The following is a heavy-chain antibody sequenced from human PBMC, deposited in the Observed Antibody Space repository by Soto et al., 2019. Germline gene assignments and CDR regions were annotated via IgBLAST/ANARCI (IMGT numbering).Heavy chain of an antibody. CDR3: ARVKTIPYGAAFDI. D-gene: IGHD3-3*01. CDR1: GGSISSADSF. J-gene: IGHJ3*02. CDR2: IFHTGST. Sequence: QVQLQESGPGLVKPSQTLSLTCTVSGGSISSADSFWSWIRQTPGTGLAWIGNIFHTGSTYYNPSLQHRVTRALDTSTNQSSVKLNPVGAADTAVYRCARVKTIPYGAAFDIWGQGTVVTVS. V-gene: IGHV4-30-4*01.